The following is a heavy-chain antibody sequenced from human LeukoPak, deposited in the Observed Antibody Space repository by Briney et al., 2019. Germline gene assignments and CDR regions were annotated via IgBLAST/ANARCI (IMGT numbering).Heavy chain of an antibody. J-gene: IGHJ4*02. V-gene: IGHV4-61*02. Sequence: SQTLSLTCTVSGGSISSGSYYWSWIRQPAGNGLEWIGRIYTSGSTNYNPSLKSRVTISVDTSKNQFSLRLSSVTAADTAVYYCASQAIAAAAETVGYWGQGTLVTVSS. CDR1: GGSISSGSYY. CDR2: IYTSGST. CDR3: ASQAIAAAAETVGY. D-gene: IGHD6-13*01.